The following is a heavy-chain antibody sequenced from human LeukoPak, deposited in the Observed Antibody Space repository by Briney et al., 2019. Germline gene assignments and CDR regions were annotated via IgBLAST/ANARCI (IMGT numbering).Heavy chain of an antibody. V-gene: IGHV4-59*12. CDR2: IYYSGST. J-gene: IGHJ4*02. CDR3: ASPELAYDSSGYYEDY. D-gene: IGHD3-22*01. CDR1: GDSISSYY. Sequence: SETLSLTCTVSGDSISSYYWSWIRQPPGKGLEWIGYIYYSGSTNYNPSLKSRVTISVDTSKNQFSLKLSSVTAADTAVYYCASPELAYDSSGYYEDYWGQGTLVTVSS.